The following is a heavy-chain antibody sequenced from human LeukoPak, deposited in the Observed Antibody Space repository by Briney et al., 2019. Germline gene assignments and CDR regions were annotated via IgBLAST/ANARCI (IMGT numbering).Heavy chain of an antibody. CDR2: IYSGGST. Sequence: TGGSLRLSCAASGFTVSSNYMSWVRQAPGKGLEWVSVIYSGGSTYYADSVKGRFTISRDNSKNTLYLQMNSLRAEDTAVYYCAKNFARWLQPDYWGQGTLVTVSS. D-gene: IGHD5-24*01. CDR1: GFTVSSNY. J-gene: IGHJ4*02. CDR3: AKNFARWLQPDY. V-gene: IGHV3-53*01.